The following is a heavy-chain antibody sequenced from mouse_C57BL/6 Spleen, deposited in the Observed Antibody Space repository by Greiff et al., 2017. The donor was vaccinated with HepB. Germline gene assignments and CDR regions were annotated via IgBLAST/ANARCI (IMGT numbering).Heavy chain of an antibody. CDR2: IWRGGST. V-gene: IGHV2-5*01. CDR3: AKNDGSYAMDY. D-gene: IGHD1-1*01. CDR1: GFSLTSYG. Sequence: VQLQQSGPGLVQPSQSLSITCTVSGFSLTSYGVHWVRQSPGKGLEWLGVIWRGGSTDYSAAFMSRLSITKDNSKNQSFFKMNSLRADDTAKYNCAKNDGSYAMDYWGQGTSVTVSS. J-gene: IGHJ4*01.